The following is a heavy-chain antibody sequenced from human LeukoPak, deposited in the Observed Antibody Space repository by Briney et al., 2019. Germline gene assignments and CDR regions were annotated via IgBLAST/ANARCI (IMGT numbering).Heavy chain of an antibody. CDR3: ARDMVWSSGWYGHQPLDY. Sequence: ASVKVSCRASGYTFTAYYMHWVRQAPGEGLEWMGWVNPYSGDTNYAQKFQGRVTMTRDTSISIVYMELSSLRSDDTAVYYCARDMVWSSGWYGHQPLDYWGQGTLVTVSS. J-gene: IGHJ4*02. V-gene: IGHV1-2*02. CDR1: GYTFTAYY. D-gene: IGHD6-19*01. CDR2: VNPYSGDT.